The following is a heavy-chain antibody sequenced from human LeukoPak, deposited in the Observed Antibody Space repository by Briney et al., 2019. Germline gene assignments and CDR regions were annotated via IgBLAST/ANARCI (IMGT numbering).Heavy chain of an antibody. J-gene: IGHJ6*03. CDR2: IYTSGST. Sequence: SETLSLTCTVSGDSISSGDYYWSWIRQPAGKGLEWIGRIYTSGSTNYNPSLKSRVTISVDTSKNQFSLKLSSVTAADTAVYYCARDRGYSYYYYYMDVWGKGTTVTISS. CDR3: ARDRGYSYYYYYMDV. D-gene: IGHD5-18*01. V-gene: IGHV4-61*02. CDR1: GDSISSGDYY.